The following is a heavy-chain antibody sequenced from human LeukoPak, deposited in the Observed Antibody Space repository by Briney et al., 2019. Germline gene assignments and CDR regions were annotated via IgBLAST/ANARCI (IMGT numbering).Heavy chain of an antibody. CDR3: AKYTGRYSSGWTDY. V-gene: IGHV3-30*02. CDR1: GFTFSSYG. D-gene: IGHD6-19*01. Sequence: GGSLRLSCAASGFTFSSYGMHWVRQAPGKGLGWVAFIRYDGSNKYYADSVKGRFTISRDNSKNTLYLQMNSLRAEDTAVYYCAKYTGRYSSGWTDYWGQGTLVTVSS. CDR2: IRYDGSNK. J-gene: IGHJ4*02.